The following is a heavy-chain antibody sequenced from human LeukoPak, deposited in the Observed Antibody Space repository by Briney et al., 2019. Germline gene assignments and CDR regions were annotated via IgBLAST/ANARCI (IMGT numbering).Heavy chain of an antibody. Sequence: GASVKVSCKASGGTFSSYAISWLRQAPGQGLEWMGGIIPIFGTANYAQKFQGRVTITTDESTSTAYMELSSLRSEDTAVYYCARGHRYSNFLGYYYYMDVWGKGTTVTVSS. CDR2: IIPIFGTA. V-gene: IGHV1-69*05. D-gene: IGHD4-11*01. CDR1: GGTFSSYA. CDR3: ARGHRYSNFLGYYYYMDV. J-gene: IGHJ6*03.